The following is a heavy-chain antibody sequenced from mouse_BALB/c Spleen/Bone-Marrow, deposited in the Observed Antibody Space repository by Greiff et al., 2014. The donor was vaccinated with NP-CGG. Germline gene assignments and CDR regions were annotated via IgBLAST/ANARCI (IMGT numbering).Heavy chain of an antibody. CDR3: ARHGAAASFFAY. Sequence: EVQLVESGGGLVKPGGSLKLSCAASGFAFSSYDMSWVRQTPEKRLEWVAYISSGGGSTYYPDTVKGRFTISRDKAKNTLYLQMSRLKSKDKASYYCARHGAAASFFAYWGQGTLVTVSA. V-gene: IGHV5-12-1*01. CDR2: ISSGGGST. D-gene: IGHD1-1*02. J-gene: IGHJ3*01. CDR1: GFAFSSYD.